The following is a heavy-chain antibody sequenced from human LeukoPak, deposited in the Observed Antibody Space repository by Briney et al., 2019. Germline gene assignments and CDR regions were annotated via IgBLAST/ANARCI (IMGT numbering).Heavy chain of an antibody. CDR3: ARDPGIRNGMDV. D-gene: IGHD2/OR15-2a*01. CDR1: GFTVNNNY. Sequence: GGSLRLSCAASGFTVNNNYMTWVRQAPGKGLEWVSVIYGGGTTYYADSVKGRFTISRDNSKNTLYLQMNSLRVDDTAVYYCARDPGIRNGMDVWGQGTTVTVSS. V-gene: IGHV3-53*01. CDR2: IYGGGTT. J-gene: IGHJ6*02.